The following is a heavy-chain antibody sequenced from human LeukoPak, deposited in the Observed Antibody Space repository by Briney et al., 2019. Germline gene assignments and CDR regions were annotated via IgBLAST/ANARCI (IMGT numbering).Heavy chain of an antibody. CDR3: AKLAPYDYVWGSYRWEGNYFDY. J-gene: IGHJ4*02. V-gene: IGHV3-23*01. CDR1: GFTLSSYA. D-gene: IGHD3-16*02. CDR2: ISGSGGST. Sequence: GGSLRLSCAASGFTLSSYAMSWVRQAPGKGLEWVSAISGSGGSTYYADSVKGRFTISRDNSKNTLYLQMNSLRAEDTAVYYCAKLAPYDYVWGSYRWEGNYFDYWGQGTLVAVSS.